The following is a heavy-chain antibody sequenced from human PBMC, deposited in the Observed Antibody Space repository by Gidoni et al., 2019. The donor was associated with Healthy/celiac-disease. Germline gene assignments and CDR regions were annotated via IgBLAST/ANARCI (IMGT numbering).Heavy chain of an antibody. Sequence: EVQLLASGGGLVQPGGSLRLSCAASGSTFSSYAMSWVRQAPGKGLEWVSASSGSGGSTYYADSVKGRFTISRDNSKNTLYLRMNSLRAEDTAVYYCANEQSLVGASDWGQGTLVTVSS. D-gene: IGHD1-26*01. CDR3: ANEQSLVGASD. CDR2: SSGSGGST. CDR1: GSTFSSYA. V-gene: IGHV3-23*01. J-gene: IGHJ4*02.